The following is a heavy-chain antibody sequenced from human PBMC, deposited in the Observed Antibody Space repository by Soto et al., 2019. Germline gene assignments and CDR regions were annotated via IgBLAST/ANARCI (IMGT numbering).Heavy chain of an antibody. V-gene: IGHV3-21*01. J-gene: IGHJ6*03. CDR2: ISSSSSYI. CDR3: ARSQQAYSSSSASHYYYMDV. D-gene: IGHD6-6*01. CDR1: GFTFSSYS. Sequence: GSLRLSCAASGFTFSSYSMNWVRQAPGKGLEWVSSISSSSSYIYYADSVKGRFTISRDNAKNSLYLQMNSLRAEDTAVYYCARSQQAYSSSSASHYYYMDVWGKGTTVTVSS.